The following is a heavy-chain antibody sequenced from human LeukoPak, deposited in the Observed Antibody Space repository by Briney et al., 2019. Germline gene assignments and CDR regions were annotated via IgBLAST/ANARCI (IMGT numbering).Heavy chain of an antibody. Sequence: SESLSLTCTLSGSSISSGGYYWSWIRQHPGKGLEWIGYIYYSGTIYYNPSLKSRDTRSVDTSKNQFSLRLSSVNAADRAVYYCARATPNYYDSSGYSTWGQGTLVTVSS. J-gene: IGHJ5*02. D-gene: IGHD3-22*01. CDR2: IYYSGTI. CDR3: ARATPNYYDSSGYST. V-gene: IGHV4-31*03. CDR1: GSSISSGGYY.